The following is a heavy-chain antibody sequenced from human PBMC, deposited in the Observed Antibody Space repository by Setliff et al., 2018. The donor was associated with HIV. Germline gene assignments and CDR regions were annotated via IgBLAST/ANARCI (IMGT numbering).Heavy chain of an antibody. CDR2: IYHSGST. CDR1: GGSFSGYY. Sequence: SETLSLTCAVYGGSFSGYYWSWIRQPPGKGLEWIGSIYHSGSTYYNPSLKCGVTIPVDTSKNQFSLKLSSVTAADTAVYYCARETEAGTFDYWGQGTLVTVSS. D-gene: IGHD6-19*01. V-gene: IGHV4-34*01. J-gene: IGHJ4*02. CDR3: ARETEAGTFDY.